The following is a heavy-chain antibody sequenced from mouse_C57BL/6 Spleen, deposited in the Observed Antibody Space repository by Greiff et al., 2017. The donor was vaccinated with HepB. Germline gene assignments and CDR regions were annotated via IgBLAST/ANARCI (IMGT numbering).Heavy chain of an antibody. J-gene: IGHJ2*01. D-gene: IGHD2-13*01. CDR3: AGRVTGVDY. CDR2: INPGSGGT. CDR1: GYAFTNYL. V-gene: IGHV1-54*01. Sequence: VKLQESGAELVRPGTSVKVSCKASGYAFTNYLIEWVKQRPGQGLEWIGVINPGSGGTNYNEKFKGKATLTADKSSSTAYMQLSSLTSEDSAVYFCAGRVTGVDYWGQGTTLTVSS.